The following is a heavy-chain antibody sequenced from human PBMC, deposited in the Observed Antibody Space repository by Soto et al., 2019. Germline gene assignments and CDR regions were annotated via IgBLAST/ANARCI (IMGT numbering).Heavy chain of an antibody. J-gene: IGHJ4*02. CDR2: IDPSDSYT. CDR3: ARHGEYYYDSSGYRIDY. V-gene: IGHV5-10-1*01. Sequence: PGESLKISCKGSGYSFISYWISWVRQMPGKGLEWMGRIDPSDSYTNYSPSFQGHVTISADKSISTAYLQWSSLKASDTAMYYCARHGEYYYDSSGYRIDYWGQGTLVTVSS. CDR1: GYSFISYW. D-gene: IGHD3-22*01.